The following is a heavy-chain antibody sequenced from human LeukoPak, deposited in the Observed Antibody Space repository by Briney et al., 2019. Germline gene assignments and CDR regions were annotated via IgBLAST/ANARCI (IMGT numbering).Heavy chain of an antibody. CDR2: IYYSGRT. D-gene: IGHD6-13*01. CDR1: GASISSDSYY. V-gene: IGHV4-39*02. Sequence: SETLSLTCTVSGASISSDSYYWGWVRQPPGKGLEWIGSIYYSGRTYYNPSLKSRVTISVDTSKNQFSLKLSSVTAADTAVYYCARDHSSSWYDGVFDYWGQGTLVTVSS. CDR3: ARDHSSSWYDGVFDY. J-gene: IGHJ4*02.